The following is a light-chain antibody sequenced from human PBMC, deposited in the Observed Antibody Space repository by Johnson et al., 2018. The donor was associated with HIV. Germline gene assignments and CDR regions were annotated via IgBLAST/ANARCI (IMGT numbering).Light chain of an antibody. CDR3: GTWDSSLSTYV. CDR1: SSNIGNNY. J-gene: IGLJ1*01. CDR2: ENN. Sequence: QSVLTQPPSVSAAPGQKVTISCSGSSSNIGNNYVSWYQQLPGTAPKLLIYENNKRPSGIPDRFPGSKSGTSATLGITGLQTGDEADYYCGTWDSSLSTYVVGTGTKVTVL. V-gene: IGLV1-51*02.